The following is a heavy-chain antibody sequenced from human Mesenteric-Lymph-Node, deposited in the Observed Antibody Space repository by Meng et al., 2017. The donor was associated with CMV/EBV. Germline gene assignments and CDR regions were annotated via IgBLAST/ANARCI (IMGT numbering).Heavy chain of an antibody. CDR2: ISSSSSTI. V-gene: IGHV3-11*04. CDR3: ARDATALTYYGMDV. J-gene: IGHJ6*02. Sequence: GESLKISCTASGFDFEDYSMSWVRQAPGKGLEWVSYISSSSSTIYYADSVKGRFTISRDNAKNSLYLQMNSLRAEDTAVYYCARDATALTYYGMDVWGQGTTVTVSS. CDR1: GFDFEDYS.